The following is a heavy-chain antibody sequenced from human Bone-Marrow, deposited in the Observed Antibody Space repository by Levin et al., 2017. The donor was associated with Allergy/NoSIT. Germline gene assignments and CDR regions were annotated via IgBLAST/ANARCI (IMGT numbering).Heavy chain of an antibody. CDR3: ARGQRIGELQISQPNLYYFDH. CDR1: GFTVRGSD. D-gene: IGHD1-7*01. V-gene: IGHV3-66*01. J-gene: IGHJ4*02. CDR2: IYSGAYT. Sequence: HPGGSLRLSCVGSGFTVRGSDMAWVRQAPGKSFEWVSIIYSGAYTYYADSVKGRFTISRDTAKNTVYLEMNSLRVEDTAIYYCARGQRIGELQISQPNLYYFDHWARGTLVTVSS.